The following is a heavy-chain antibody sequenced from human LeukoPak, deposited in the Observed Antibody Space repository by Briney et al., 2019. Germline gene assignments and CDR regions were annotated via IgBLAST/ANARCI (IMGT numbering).Heavy chain of an antibody. V-gene: IGHV3-23*01. CDR2: ISGSGGST. J-gene: IGHJ4*02. Sequence: GGSLRLSCAVSGITLSNYGMSWIRQAPGKGLGWVAGISGSGGSTNYADSVKGRFTISRHNPKNTLYLQMNSLRAEDTAVYFCAKRGVVIRVILVGFHKEAYYFESWGQGALVTVSS. D-gene: IGHD3/OR15-3a*01. CDR1: GITLSNYG. CDR3: AKRGVVIRVILVGFHKEAYYFES.